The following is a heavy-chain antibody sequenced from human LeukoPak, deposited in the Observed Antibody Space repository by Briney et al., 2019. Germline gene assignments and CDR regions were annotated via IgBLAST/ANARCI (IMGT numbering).Heavy chain of an antibody. CDR1: GYSFTSYW. Sequence: GESLKISCKGSGYSFTSYWIGWVRPMPGKGLEWMGIIYPGDSDTRYSPSFQGQVTISADKSISTAYLQWSSLKASDTGMYYCARGPYDSSGYPIPFDYWGQGTLVTVSS. CDR3: ARGPYDSSGYPIPFDY. D-gene: IGHD3-22*01. J-gene: IGHJ4*02. CDR2: IYPGDSDT. V-gene: IGHV5-51*01.